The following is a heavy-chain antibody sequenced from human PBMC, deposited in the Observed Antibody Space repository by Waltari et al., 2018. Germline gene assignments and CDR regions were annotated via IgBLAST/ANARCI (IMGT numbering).Heavy chain of an antibody. CDR3: AKDPHAVVITRRDAFDI. V-gene: IGHV3-30*02. CDR1: GFTFSSSG. D-gene: IGHD3-22*01. Sequence: QVQLVASGGGVVQPGGSLRLSCAAAGFTFSSSGMHWVRQAPGKGLEWVAFIRYEGSNKYYADSGKGRFTISRDNSENTLYLQMNSLRAEDTAVYYCAKDPHAVVITRRDAFDIWGQGKMVTVSS. CDR2: IRYEGSNK. J-gene: IGHJ3*02.